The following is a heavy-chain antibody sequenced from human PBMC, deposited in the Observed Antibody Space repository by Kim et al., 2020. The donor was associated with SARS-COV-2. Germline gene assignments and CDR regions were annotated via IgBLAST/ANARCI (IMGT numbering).Heavy chain of an antibody. Sequence: SETLSLTCTVSGGSISSGSYYWSWIRQPAGKGLEWIGRIYTSGSTNYSPSLKSRVTMSVDTSKNQFSLKLSSVTAADTAVYYCARGEILTGYTYYFDYWGQGTLVTVSS. CDR2: IYTSGST. CDR1: GGSISSGSYY. D-gene: IGHD3-9*01. CDR3: ARGEILTGYTYYFDY. V-gene: IGHV4-61*02. J-gene: IGHJ4*02.